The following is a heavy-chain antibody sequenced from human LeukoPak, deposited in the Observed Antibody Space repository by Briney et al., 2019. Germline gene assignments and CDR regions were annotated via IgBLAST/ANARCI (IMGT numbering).Heavy chain of an antibody. V-gene: IGHV3-21*01. D-gene: IGHD6-19*01. CDR3: SRDTGAVAATEFHY. CDR1: GFTFSSYS. CDR2: ISSSSTYI. Sequence: PRGSLSLSCAASGFTFSSYSMNWVRQAPGKGLEWVSSISSSSTYIYYADSLRGRFTISRDNAKNSLYLQMNSLRAEDTAVYYCSRDTGAVAATEFHYWGQGKPVSVSS. J-gene: IGHJ4*02.